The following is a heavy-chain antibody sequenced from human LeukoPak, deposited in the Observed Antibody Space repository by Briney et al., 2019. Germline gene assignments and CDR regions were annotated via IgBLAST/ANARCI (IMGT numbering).Heavy chain of an antibody. CDR1: GFTFSSYA. V-gene: IGHV3-64*01. CDR3: ARAPPYSSGWYGPDEF. D-gene: IGHD6-19*01. Sequence: GGSLRLSCAASGFTFSSYAMHWVRQAPGKGLEYVAAINGNGGNTYHTNSVKGRLTISRDNSKNTLYLQMGSLRVEDMAVYYCARAPPYSSGWYGPDEFWGQGTLVTVSS. J-gene: IGHJ4*02. CDR2: INGNGGNT.